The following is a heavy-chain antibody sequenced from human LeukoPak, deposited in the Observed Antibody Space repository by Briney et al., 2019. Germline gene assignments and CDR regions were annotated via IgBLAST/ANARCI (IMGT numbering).Heavy chain of an antibody. Sequence: GGSLRLSCVASGFTFSSFWMSRVRQAPGKGLEWVGWINQDESDKQYVDSVKGRFTISRDNSKNTLYLQMNSLRAEDTAVYYCAKDLIAAAGPEYFQHWGQGTLVTVSS. V-gene: IGHV3-7*01. CDR3: AKDLIAAAGPEYFQH. CDR1: GFTFSSFW. D-gene: IGHD6-13*01. CDR2: INQDESDK. J-gene: IGHJ1*01.